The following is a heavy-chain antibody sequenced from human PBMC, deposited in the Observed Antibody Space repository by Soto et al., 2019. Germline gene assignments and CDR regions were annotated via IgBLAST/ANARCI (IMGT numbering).Heavy chain of an antibody. V-gene: IGHV4-39*01. CDR3: ARQPRRDYPYYYGMDV. D-gene: IGHD4-17*01. CDR1: GGSISSSSYY. Sequence: SETLSLTCTVSGGSISSSSYYWGWIRQPPGKGLEWIGSIYYSGSTYYNPSLKSRVTISVDTSKNQFSLKLSSVTAADTAVYYCARQPRRDYPYYYGMDVWGQGTTVTVSS. J-gene: IGHJ6*02. CDR2: IYYSGST.